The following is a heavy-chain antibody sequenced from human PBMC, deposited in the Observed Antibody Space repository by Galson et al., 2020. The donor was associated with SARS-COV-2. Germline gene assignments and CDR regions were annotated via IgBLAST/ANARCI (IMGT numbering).Heavy chain of an antibody. Sequence: GESLKISCAASGITFSSYAMAWVRQTPGNRPEWVSTITGNGDTTWYPDSVKGRFTISRDNSKNTLYLQMNSLRAEDTATYYCARDRLYPKDVFDLWGQGTLVTVSS. D-gene: IGHD2-15*01. CDR3: ARDRLYPKDVFDL. CDR1: GITFSSYA. J-gene: IGHJ4*02. V-gene: IGHV3-23*01. CDR2: ITGNGDTT.